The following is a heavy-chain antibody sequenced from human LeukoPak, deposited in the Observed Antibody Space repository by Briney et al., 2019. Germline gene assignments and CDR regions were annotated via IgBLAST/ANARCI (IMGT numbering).Heavy chain of an antibody. V-gene: IGHV3-23*01. CDR3: AKHMHVGGSYVDY. Sequence: GGSLRLSCAASGFTFSSYAMHWVRQAPGKGLEWVSIISGSGVPTYYTDSVKGRFTISRDNSKNTLSLQMNSLRAEDTAVYYCAKHMHVGGSYVDYWGQGTLVTVSS. J-gene: IGHJ4*02. CDR1: GFTFSSYA. D-gene: IGHD3-16*01. CDR2: ISGSGVPT.